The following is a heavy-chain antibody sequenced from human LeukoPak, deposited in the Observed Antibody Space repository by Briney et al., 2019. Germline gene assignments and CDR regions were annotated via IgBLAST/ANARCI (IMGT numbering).Heavy chain of an antibody. CDR2: IYHSGST. J-gene: IGHJ5*02. D-gene: IGHD3-9*01. Sequence: SETLSLTCAVSGGSISSGGYSWSWLRQPPGKGLEWIGYIYHSGSTYYNPSLKSRVTVSVDRSKNQFSLKLSSVTAADTAVYYCARGGYYDILTGYPNWFDPWGQGTLVTVSS. CDR1: GGSISSGGYS. V-gene: IGHV4-30-2*01. CDR3: ARGGYYDILTGYPNWFDP.